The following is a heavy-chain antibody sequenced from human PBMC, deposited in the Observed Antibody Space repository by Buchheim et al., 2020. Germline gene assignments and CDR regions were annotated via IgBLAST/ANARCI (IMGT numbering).Heavy chain of an antibody. J-gene: IGHJ4*02. V-gene: IGHV3-48*01. D-gene: IGHD2-2*01. CDR1: GFTFSSYS. CDR3: TRDPNALDY. Sequence: DVQLVESGGGLVQPGGPLRLSCAASGFTFSSYSMNWVRQTPGKGLEWVSYITRSSSPIHYADSVRGRFTISRDNAKNSLFLQMNSLRTEDTGIYDGTRDPNALDYWGQGTL. CDR2: ITRSSSPI.